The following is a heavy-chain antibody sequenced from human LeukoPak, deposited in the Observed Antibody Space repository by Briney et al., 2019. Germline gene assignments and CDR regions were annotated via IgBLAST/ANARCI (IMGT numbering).Heavy chain of an antibody. Sequence: KSSETLSLTCTVSGGSISSSSYYWGWLRQPPGKGLEWIGSIYYSGSTYYNPSLKSRVTISVDTSKNQFSLNLNSVTAADTAVYFCARDEGSAYPFDYWGQGTLVTVSS. J-gene: IGHJ4*02. CDR3: ARDEGSAYPFDY. V-gene: IGHV4-39*07. CDR2: IYYSGST. D-gene: IGHD3-22*01. CDR1: GGSISSSSYY.